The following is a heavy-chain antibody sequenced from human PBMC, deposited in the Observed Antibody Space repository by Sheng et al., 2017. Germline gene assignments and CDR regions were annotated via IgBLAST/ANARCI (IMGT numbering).Heavy chain of an antibody. CDR1: GFTFGSYA. CDR2: ISAGGTSK. CDR3: AKVWGDNNPTTSGDVSAEDY. Sequence: EVQLLESGGGLVQPGGSLRVSCAASGFTFGSYAMSWVRQAPGKGLEWVSGISAGGTSKYYADSVKGRFTISRDNSESTLYLQMSSLRAEDTAVYFCAKVWGDNNPTTSGDVSAEDYWGRGTLVTVSS. J-gene: IGHJ4*02. D-gene: IGHD1-26*01. V-gene: IGHV3-23*01.